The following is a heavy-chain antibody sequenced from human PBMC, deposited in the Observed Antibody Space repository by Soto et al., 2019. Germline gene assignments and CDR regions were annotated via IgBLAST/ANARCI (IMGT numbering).Heavy chain of an antibody. V-gene: IGHV4-31*03. CDR2: IYYSGST. J-gene: IGHJ4*02. CDR1: GVSSSSGGYY. CDR3: ARNYISSSWYGPFDY. Sequence: SETLSLTCTVSGVSSSSGGYYLSWIRQHPGKGLEWIGYIYYSGSTYYNPSLKSRVTISVDTSKNQFSLKLSSVTAADTAVYYCARNYISSSWYGPFDYWGQGTLVTVS. D-gene: IGHD6-13*01.